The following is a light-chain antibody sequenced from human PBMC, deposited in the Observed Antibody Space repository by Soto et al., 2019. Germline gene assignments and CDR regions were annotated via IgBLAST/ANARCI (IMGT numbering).Light chain of an antibody. CDR2: GAS. Sequence: TVVTQSPSTLSVSPGERATLSCRASQSVSSNLAWYQQKPGQAPRLLIYGASSRATDIPGRFSGSGSGTEFTLTISSLQSEDFAVYYCQQYDNWPITFGQGTRLEIK. V-gene: IGKV3-15*01. J-gene: IGKJ5*01. CDR1: QSVSSN. CDR3: QQYDNWPIT.